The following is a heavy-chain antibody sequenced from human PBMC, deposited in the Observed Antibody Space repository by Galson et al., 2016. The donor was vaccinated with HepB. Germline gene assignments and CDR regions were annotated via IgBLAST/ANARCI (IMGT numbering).Heavy chain of an antibody. J-gene: IGHJ3*02. Sequence: SVKVSCKASGGTFSSFAISWVRQAPGQGLEWMGGIIPIFGTTNYAQKFQGRVTITADESTTTAYMELNSLRSEDTAVYNCARYRLDILTGHLKSEAFDIWGQGTMVTVSS. CDR3: ARYRLDILTGHLKSEAFDI. CDR2: IIPIFGTT. CDR1: GGTFSSFA. D-gene: IGHD3-9*01. V-gene: IGHV1-69*13.